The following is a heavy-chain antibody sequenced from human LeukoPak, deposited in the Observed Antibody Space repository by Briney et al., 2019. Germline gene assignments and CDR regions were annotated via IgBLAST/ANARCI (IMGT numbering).Heavy chain of an antibody. CDR1: GFTFSSYG. J-gene: IGHJ4*02. CDR2: IRYDGSNK. D-gene: IGHD5-18*01. CDR3: ATDLECSYGLYYFDY. V-gene: IGHV3-30*02. Sequence: GGSLRLSCAASGFTFSSYGMHWVRQAPGKGLEWVALIRYDGSNKYYADSVKGRFTISRDNSKNTLYLQMNSLRAEDTAVYYCATDLECSYGLYYFDYWGQGTLVTVSS.